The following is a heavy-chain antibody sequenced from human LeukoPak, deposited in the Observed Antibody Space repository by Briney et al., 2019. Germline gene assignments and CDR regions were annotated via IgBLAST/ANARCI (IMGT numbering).Heavy chain of an antibody. Sequence: GASVTVSCKASGGTFSSYAISWVRQAPGQGLEWMGGIIPIFGTANYAQKFQGRVTITADESTSTAYMELSSLRSEDTAEYYCARDGALIVGATSGGYGMDVWGQGTTVTVSS. D-gene: IGHD1-26*01. J-gene: IGHJ6*02. CDR3: ARDGALIVGATSGGYGMDV. CDR1: GGTFSSYA. CDR2: IIPIFGTA. V-gene: IGHV1-69*13.